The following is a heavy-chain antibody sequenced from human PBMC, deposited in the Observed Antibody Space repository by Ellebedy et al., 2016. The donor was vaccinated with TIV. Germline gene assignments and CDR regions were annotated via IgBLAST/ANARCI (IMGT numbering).Heavy chain of an antibody. J-gene: IGHJ3*02. D-gene: IGHD1-26*01. CDR2: IGSRTSKI. CDR1: GFTFNTYS. Sequence: GESLKISCAASGFTFNTYSMNWVRQAPGKGREWVSYIGSRTSKIYYADSVKGRFTISRDNAKNSLYLQMNSLRDEDTAVNYCARGGGERLRYAFDIWGHGTLVTVSS. CDR3: ARGGGERLRYAFDI. V-gene: IGHV3-48*02.